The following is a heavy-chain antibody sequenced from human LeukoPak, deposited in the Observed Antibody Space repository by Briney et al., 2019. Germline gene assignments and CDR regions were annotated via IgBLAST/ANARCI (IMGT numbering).Heavy chain of an antibody. CDR2: IYTSGST. D-gene: IGHD3-3*01. CDR1: GGSISSYY. Sequence: SGTLSLTCTVSGGSISSYYWSWIRQPAGKGLEWIGRIYTSGSTNYNPSLKSRVTISVDKSKNQFSLKLSSVTAADTAVYYCAREGDYDFWSGPWDWFDPWGQGTLVTVSS. CDR3: AREGDYDFWSGPWDWFDP. V-gene: IGHV4-4*07. J-gene: IGHJ5*02.